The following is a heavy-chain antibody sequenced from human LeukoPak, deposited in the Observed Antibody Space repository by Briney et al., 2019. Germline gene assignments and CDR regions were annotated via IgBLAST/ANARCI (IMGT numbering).Heavy chain of an antibody. J-gene: IGHJ4*02. V-gene: IGHV4-39*07. CDR1: GGSISSSSFY. CDR2: IYYSGST. Sequence: SETLSLTCTVSGGSISSSSFYWGWIRQPPGKGLEWIGSIYYSGSTYYNPSLKSRVTISVDTSKNQFSLKLSSVTAADTAVYYCARGGGYYYGLDYWGQGTLVTVSS. CDR3: ARGGGYYYGLDY. D-gene: IGHD3-22*01.